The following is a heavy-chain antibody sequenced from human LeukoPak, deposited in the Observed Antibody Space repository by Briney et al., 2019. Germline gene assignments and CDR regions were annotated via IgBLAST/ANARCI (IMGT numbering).Heavy chain of an antibody. CDR3: ASLLVPGNFDY. D-gene: IGHD2-8*02. J-gene: IGHJ4*02. V-gene: IGHV3-73*01. CDR1: GFIFSGST. Sequence: GGSLKLSCAASGFIFSGSTMHWVRQASAKGLEWIGHVKSKAKRYATAYAVSVKGRFTISRDDSKNTAYLQINGLKTEDTAVYYCASLLVPGNFDYWGQGTLVTVSP. CDR2: VKSKAKRYAT.